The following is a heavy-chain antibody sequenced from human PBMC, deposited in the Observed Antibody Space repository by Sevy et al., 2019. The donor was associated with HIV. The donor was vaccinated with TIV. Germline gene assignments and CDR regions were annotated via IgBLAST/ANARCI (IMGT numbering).Heavy chain of an antibody. CDR1: GFTFSSYA. V-gene: IGHV3-23*01. CDR3: AKAWIIAVAGTGLDY. CDR2: ISGSGGST. J-gene: IGHJ4*02. D-gene: IGHD6-19*01. Sequence: GGSLRLSCAASGFTFSSYAMSWVRQAPGKGLEWVSAISGSGGSTYYADSVKGRFTIPRDNSKNTLYLPMNSLRAEDTAVYYCAKAWIIAVAGTGLDYWGQGTLVTVSS.